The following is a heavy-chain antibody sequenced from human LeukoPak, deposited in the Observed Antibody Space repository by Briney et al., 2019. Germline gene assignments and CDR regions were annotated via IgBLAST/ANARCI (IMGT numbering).Heavy chain of an antibody. CDR3: AKQQGALIQQRYFDY. V-gene: IGHV3-23*01. CDR2: VEKTGGRA. D-gene: IGHD5-18*01. J-gene: IGHJ4*02. Sequence: PGGSLRLSCAASGFKFRDYAMSWVRQAPGKGLEWVSTVEKTGGRAYYADSVKGRFTVSRDNSKNTLYLQMNSLRAEDTALYYCAKQQGALIQQRYFDYWGQGTLVTVSS. CDR1: GFKFRDYA.